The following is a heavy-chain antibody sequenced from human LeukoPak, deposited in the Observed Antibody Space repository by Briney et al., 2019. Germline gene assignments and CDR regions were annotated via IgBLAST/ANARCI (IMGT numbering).Heavy chain of an antibody. CDR1: GFTFSSYE. D-gene: IGHD1-7*01. Sequence: PGGSLRLSCAASGFTFSSYEMNWVRQAPGKGLEWVSYISSSGSTIYYADSVRGRFTISRDNAKNSLYLQMDSLRAEDMALYYCAKDIRNNGNYEGAFDIWGQGTMVTVSS. CDR2: ISSSGSTI. J-gene: IGHJ3*02. V-gene: IGHV3-48*03. CDR3: AKDIRNNGNYEGAFDI.